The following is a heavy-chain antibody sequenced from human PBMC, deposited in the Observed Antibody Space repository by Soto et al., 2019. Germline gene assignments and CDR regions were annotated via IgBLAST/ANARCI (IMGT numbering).Heavy chain of an antibody. D-gene: IGHD3-3*01. CDR1: GGSISSSSYY. V-gene: IGHV4-39*01. CDR2: IYYSGST. Sequence: PSETLSLTCTVSGGSISSSSYYWGWIRQPPGKGLEWIGSIYYSGSTYYNPSLKSRVTISVDTSKNQFSLKLSSVTAADTAVYYCARQPAHYEFWSGYNRHFDYWGQGTLVTVSS. J-gene: IGHJ4*02. CDR3: ARQPAHYEFWSGYNRHFDY.